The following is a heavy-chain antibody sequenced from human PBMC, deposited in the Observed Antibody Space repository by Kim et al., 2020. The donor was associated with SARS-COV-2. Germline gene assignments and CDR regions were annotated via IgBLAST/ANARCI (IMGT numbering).Heavy chain of an antibody. CDR2: IYYSGST. V-gene: IGHV4-30-4*01. D-gene: IGHD3-10*01. CDR3: ARAELGWFGENNWFDP. Sequence: SETLSLTCTVSGGSISSGDYYWSWIRQPPGKGLEWIGYIYYSGSTYYNPSLKSRVTISVDTSKNQFSLKLSSVTAADTAVYYCARAELGWFGENNWFDPWGQGTLVTVSS. J-gene: IGHJ5*02. CDR1: GGSISSGDYY.